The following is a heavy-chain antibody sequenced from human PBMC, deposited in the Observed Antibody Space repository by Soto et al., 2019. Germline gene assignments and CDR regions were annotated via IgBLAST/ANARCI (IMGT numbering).Heavy chain of an antibody. D-gene: IGHD3-3*01. CDR3: AASGYDYYYYYMDG. V-gene: IGHV4-59*08. CDR2: IYYSGST. J-gene: IGHJ6*03. Sequence: SETLSLTCTVSGGSISSYYWSWIRQPPGKGLEWIGYIYYSGSTNYNPSLKSRVTISVDTSKNQFSLKLSSVTAADTAVYYCAASGYDYYYYYMDGWGKGTTVTVSS. CDR1: GGSISSYY.